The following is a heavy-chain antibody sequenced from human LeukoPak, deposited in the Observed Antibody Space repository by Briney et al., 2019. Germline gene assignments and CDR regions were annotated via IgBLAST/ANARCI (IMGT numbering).Heavy chain of an antibody. D-gene: IGHD2-15*01. V-gene: IGHV4-31*03. CDR2: IYYSGST. CDR3: ARACSGGSCYSDDAFDI. CDR1: GGSISSGGYS. J-gene: IGHJ3*02. Sequence: SQTLSLTCTVSGGSISSGGYSWSWIRQHPGKGLEWIGNIYYSGSTYYNPSLKSRVTISVDTSKNQFSLKLTSVTAADTAVYYCARACSGGSCYSDDAFDIWGQGTMVTVSS.